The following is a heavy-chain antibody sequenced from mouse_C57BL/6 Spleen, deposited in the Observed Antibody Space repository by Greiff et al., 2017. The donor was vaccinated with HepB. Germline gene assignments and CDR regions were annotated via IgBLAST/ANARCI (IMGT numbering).Heavy chain of an antibody. CDR3: AREDYYSNYGGYFDV. V-gene: IGHV1-82*01. Sequence: VQLQQSGPELVKPGASVKISCKASGYAFSSSWMNWVKQRPGKGLEWIGRIYPGDGDTNYNGKFKGKATLTADKSSSTAYMQLSSLTSEDSAVYFCAREDYYSNYGGYFDVWGTGTTVTVSS. D-gene: IGHD2-5*01. J-gene: IGHJ1*03. CDR2: IYPGDGDT. CDR1: GYAFSSSW.